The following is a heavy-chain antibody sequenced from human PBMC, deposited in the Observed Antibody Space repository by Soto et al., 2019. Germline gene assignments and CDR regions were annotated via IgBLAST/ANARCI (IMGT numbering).Heavy chain of an antibody. CDR2: IYPGDSDT. J-gene: IGHJ6*02. Sequence: GESLKISCKGSGYSFTSYWIGWVRQMPGKGLEWMGIIYPGDSDTRYSPSFQGQVTISADKSISTAYLQWSSLKASDTAMYYCARHGSYYDFWSGYYRLRDYYYGMDVWGQGTTVTVSS. CDR3: ARHGSYYDFWSGYYRLRDYYYGMDV. V-gene: IGHV5-51*01. CDR1: GYSFTSYW. D-gene: IGHD3-3*01.